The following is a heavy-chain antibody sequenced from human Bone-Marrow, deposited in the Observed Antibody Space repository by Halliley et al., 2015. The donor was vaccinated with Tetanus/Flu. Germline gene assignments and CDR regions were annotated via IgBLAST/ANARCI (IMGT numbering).Heavy chain of an antibody. CDR3: AKERVTYFDFWSAYPPSSGYYGMDV. J-gene: IGHJ6*02. CDR2: ISWNSGSI. D-gene: IGHD3-3*01. Sequence: SLRLSCAASGFTFDDYAMHWVRQAPGKGLEWVSGISWNSGSIGYADSVMGRFTISRDNSKNTLYLQMNSLRAEDTAVYYCAKERVTYFDFWSAYPPSSGYYGMDVWGQGTTVTVSS. CDR1: GFTFDDYA. V-gene: IGHV3-9*01.